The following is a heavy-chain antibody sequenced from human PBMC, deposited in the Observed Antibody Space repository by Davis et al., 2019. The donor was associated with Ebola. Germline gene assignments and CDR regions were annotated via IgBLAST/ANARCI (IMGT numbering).Heavy chain of an antibody. CDR1: GGSISSYY. J-gene: IGHJ6*02. Sequence: PSETLSLTCTVSGGSISSYYWSWIRQPPGKGLEWIGYIYYSGSTNYNPSLKSRVTISVDTSKNQFSLKLSSVTAADTAVYYCARDRYDFWSGKDYYYGMDVWGQGTTVTVSS. V-gene: IGHV4-59*01. CDR3: ARDRYDFWSGKDYYYGMDV. CDR2: IYYSGST. D-gene: IGHD3-3*01.